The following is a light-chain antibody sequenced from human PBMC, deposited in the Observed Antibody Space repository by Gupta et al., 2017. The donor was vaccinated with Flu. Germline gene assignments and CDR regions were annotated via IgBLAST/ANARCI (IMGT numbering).Light chain of an antibody. CDR3: QHYNPYSWT. Sequence: DIQMTQSPSTLSAAVGDRVTITCRASQSISSWLACYQQQPGTAPKLLIYKASRLESGVPLRFSGSGSATDSTLTISILPPDVFATYYRQHYNPYSWTFGQGTKVEIK. J-gene: IGKJ1*01. CDR1: QSISSW. CDR2: KAS. V-gene: IGKV1-5*03.